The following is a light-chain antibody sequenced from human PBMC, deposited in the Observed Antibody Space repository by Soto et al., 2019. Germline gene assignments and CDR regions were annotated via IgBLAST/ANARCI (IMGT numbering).Light chain of an antibody. Sequence: EIVLTQSPATLPLSPGERATLSCRASQSVSSYLGWYQQKPGQAPRLLIYDASNRATGIPARFSGSGSGTDFTLTISSLEPEDFAVYYCQQRSNWPPTFGGGTKVEIK. CDR3: QQRSNWPPT. J-gene: IGKJ4*01. CDR1: QSVSSY. CDR2: DAS. V-gene: IGKV3-11*01.